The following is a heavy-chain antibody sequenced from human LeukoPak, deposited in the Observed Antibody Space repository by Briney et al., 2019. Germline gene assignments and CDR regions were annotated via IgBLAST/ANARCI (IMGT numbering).Heavy chain of an antibody. D-gene: IGHD3-3*01. Sequence: SDTLSLTCTVSGGSISSNNYYWGWIRQPPGKGLEWIGSIYYSGNTYYNPSLESRVTISVDTSKNQLSLKLSSVTAADTAVFYCARLWSGLRPPDYWGQGTLVTVSS. J-gene: IGHJ4*02. CDR3: ARLWSGLRPPDY. V-gene: IGHV4-39*01. CDR2: IYYSGNT. CDR1: GGSISSNNYY.